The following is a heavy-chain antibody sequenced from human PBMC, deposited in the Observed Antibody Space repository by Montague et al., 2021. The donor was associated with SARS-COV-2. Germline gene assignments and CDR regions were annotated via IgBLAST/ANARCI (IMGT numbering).Heavy chain of an antibody. J-gene: IGHJ5*02. Sequence: SETLSLTCSVSGVSVSSNNYYWTWIRRPPGKGLEWIGYIYFNGNTIFNPSLEGRVTTSIDTSKNHFSLRLTSVTPADTAVYYCARDVVRVKTTWLDTGGQGTLVTVSS. CDR3: ARDVVRVKTTWLDT. CDR2: IYFNGNT. D-gene: IGHD1-14*01. V-gene: IGHV4-61*03. CDR1: GVSVSSNNYY.